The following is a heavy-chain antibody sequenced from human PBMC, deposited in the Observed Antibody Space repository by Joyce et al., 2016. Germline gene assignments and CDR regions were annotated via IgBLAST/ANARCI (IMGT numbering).Heavy chain of an antibody. V-gene: IGHV3-23*01. D-gene: IGHD2-2*01. CDR2: MSGSGDST. J-gene: IGHJ4*02. CDR1: GFTFSSYA. CDR3: VKEEDIVVVPAASSY. Sequence: EVQLLESGGGLVQPGGSLRLSCAASGFTFSSYAMTWVRQAPVKGLEWVSGMSGSGDSTYYADSVKGRFTISRDNSKNTLYLQMNSLRAEDTAVYYCVKEEDIVVVPAASSYWGQGTLVTVSS.